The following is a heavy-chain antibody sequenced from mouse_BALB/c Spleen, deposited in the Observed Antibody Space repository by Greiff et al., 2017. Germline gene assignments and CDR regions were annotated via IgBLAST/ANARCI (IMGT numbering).Heavy chain of an antibody. J-gene: IGHJ1*01. Sequence: EVQRVESGGGLVKPGGSLKLSCAASGFTFSSYAMSWVRQTPEKRLEWVASISSGGSTYYPDSVKGRFTISRDNARNILYLQMSSLRSEDTAMYYCARDSFTTVVATRYFDVWGAGTTVTVSS. D-gene: IGHD1-1*01. CDR3: ARDSFTTVVATRYFDV. CDR2: ISSGGST. CDR1: GFTFSSYA. V-gene: IGHV5-6-5*01.